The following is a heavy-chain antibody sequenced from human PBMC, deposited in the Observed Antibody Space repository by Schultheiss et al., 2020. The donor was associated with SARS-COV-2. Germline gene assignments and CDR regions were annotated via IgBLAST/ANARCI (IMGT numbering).Heavy chain of an antibody. D-gene: IGHD2-2*01. Sequence: GGSLRLSCAASGFTFSDYYMSWIRQAPGKGLEWVSYISSSSSTIYYADSVKGRFTISRDNAKNSLYLQMNSLRAEDTAVYYCATAAIVVPAAMGAFDIWGQGTMVTVSS. V-gene: IGHV3-11*01. J-gene: IGHJ3*02. CDR2: ISSSSSTI. CDR3: ATAAIVVPAAMGAFDI. CDR1: GFTFSDYY.